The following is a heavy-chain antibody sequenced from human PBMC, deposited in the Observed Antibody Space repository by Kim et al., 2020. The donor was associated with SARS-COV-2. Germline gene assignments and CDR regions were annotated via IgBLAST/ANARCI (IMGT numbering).Heavy chain of an antibody. CDR2: INHSGST. D-gene: IGHD3-10*01. V-gene: IGHV4-34*01. CDR3: ARGSEEDRWFGELSWSNWFDP. Sequence: SETLSLTCAVYGGSFSGYYWSWIRQPPGKGLEWIGEINHSGSTNYNPSLKSRVTISVDTSKNQFSLKLSSVTAADTAVYYCARGSEEDRWFGELSWSNWFDPWGQGTLVTVSS. CDR1: GGSFSGYY. J-gene: IGHJ5*02.